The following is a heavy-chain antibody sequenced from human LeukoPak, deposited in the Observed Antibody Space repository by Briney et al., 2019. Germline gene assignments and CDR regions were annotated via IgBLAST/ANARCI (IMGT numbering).Heavy chain of an antibody. CDR3: AKDPTHYRVWDYYETIGLSY. CDR1: GFTFDECG. D-gene: IGHD3-22*01. Sequence: GGSLRLSCAASGFTFDECGMHWVRQAPGKGLEWVSGISWNSGSIGYADSVKGRFTISRDNSKNTLNLQMNSLRAEDTAVYYCAKDPTHYRVWDYYETIGLSYWGQGTLVTVSS. CDR2: ISWNSGSI. J-gene: IGHJ4*02. V-gene: IGHV3-9*01.